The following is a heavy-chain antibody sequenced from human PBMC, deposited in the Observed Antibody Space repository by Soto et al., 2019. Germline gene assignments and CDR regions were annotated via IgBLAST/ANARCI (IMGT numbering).Heavy chain of an antibody. V-gene: IGHV1-2*02. CDR1: GYTFTDYY. CDR3: ARDKVAGDYYYYDMDV. D-gene: IGHD6-19*01. J-gene: IGHJ6*02. Sequence: ASVKVSCKASGYTFTDYYMHWVRQAPGQGLEWMGWINPNSGGTNYAQKFQGRVTMTRDTSISTAYMEVSRLRSDDTAVYYCARDKVAGDYYYYDMDVWDQGTTVTVSS. CDR2: INPNSGGT.